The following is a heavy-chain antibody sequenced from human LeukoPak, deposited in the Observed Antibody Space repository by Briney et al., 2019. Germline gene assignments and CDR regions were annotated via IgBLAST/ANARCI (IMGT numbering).Heavy chain of an antibody. J-gene: IGHJ5*02. V-gene: IGHV4-39*07. CDR1: GGSITTSTYY. D-gene: IGHD1-26*01. Sequence: SETLSLTCTVSGGSITTSTYYWGWIRQPPGKGLEWIGTIYYSGYTYYNPSLESRVTISVDTSKNQFSLKLSSATAADTAVYYCARCEVGAFDPWGQGTLVTVSS. CDR3: ARCEVGAFDP. CDR2: IYYSGYT.